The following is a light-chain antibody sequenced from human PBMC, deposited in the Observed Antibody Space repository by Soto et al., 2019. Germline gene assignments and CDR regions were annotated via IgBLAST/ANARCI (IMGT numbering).Light chain of an antibody. CDR1: SSNIGSHT. J-gene: IGLJ2*01. Sequence: QSVLTQPPSASGTPGQTIAISCSGGSSNIGSHTVNWYQQLPGTAPRLLIYSNTQRPSGVPDHFSGSKSVTSASLAISGLQSEYEGDYYCAAWDDSLNGVVFGGGTKVTVL. CDR2: SNT. CDR3: AAWDDSLNGVV. V-gene: IGLV1-44*01.